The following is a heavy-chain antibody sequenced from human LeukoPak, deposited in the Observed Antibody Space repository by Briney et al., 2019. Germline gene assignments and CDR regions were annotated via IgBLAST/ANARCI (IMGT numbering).Heavy chain of an antibody. Sequence: SETLSLTCTVSGGSISSYYWSWIRQPAGKGLEWIGRIYTSGSTNYNPSLKSRVTMSVDTSKNQFSLKLSSVTAADTAVYYCAREGFYGSGSSFQHWGQGTLVTVSS. CDR2: IYTSGST. V-gene: IGHV4-4*07. D-gene: IGHD3-10*01. CDR1: GGSISSYY. J-gene: IGHJ1*01. CDR3: AREGFYGSGSSFQH.